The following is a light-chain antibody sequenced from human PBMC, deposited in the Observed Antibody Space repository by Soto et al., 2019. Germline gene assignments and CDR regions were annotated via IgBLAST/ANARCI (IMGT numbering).Light chain of an antibody. CDR3: SSHTTFSTRV. CDR2: EVS. Sequence: QSVLTQPASVSGASGQSIAISCTGTSSDIGSYNYVSWYQQHPGKAPKLMIHEVSNRPSGVSDRFSGSKSGNTASLTISGLQADDEADYYCSSHTTFSTRVFGTGTKVTVL. J-gene: IGLJ1*01. V-gene: IGLV2-14*01. CDR1: SSDIGSYNY.